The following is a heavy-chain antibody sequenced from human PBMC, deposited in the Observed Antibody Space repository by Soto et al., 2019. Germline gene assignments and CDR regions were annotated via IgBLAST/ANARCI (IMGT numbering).Heavy chain of an antibody. CDR3: AGGDYYHSSGYYFYYYTMDV. Sequence: SYPLSLTCSVSGSSMSSSSYYWGWIRQPPGKGLEWIGNVYYGGSTYYNPSLKSRVTISVETSKSQFSLKLSSVTAADTAVYYCAGGDYYHSSGYYFYYYTMDVWGQGTTVT. J-gene: IGHJ6*02. V-gene: IGHV4-39*01. CDR2: VYYGGST. D-gene: IGHD3-22*01. CDR1: GSSMSSSSYY.